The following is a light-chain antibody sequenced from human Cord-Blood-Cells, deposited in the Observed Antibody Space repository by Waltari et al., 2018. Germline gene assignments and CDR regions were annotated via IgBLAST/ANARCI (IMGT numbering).Light chain of an antibody. CDR3: SSYTSSSTYV. J-gene: IGLJ1*01. V-gene: IGLV2-14*01. CDR2: DVS. CDR1: SSDVGGYNY. Sequence: QSALTQPTAVSGSPGQSIPISCTGTSSDVGGYNYVSWYQQHPGKAPKPMIYDVSNRPSGVSNRCSGANSGNTASLTISGLQAEDEADYYCSSYTSSSTYVFGTGTKVTVL.